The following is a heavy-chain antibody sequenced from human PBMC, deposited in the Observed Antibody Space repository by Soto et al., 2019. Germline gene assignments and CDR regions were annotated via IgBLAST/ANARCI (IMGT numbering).Heavy chain of an antibody. J-gene: IGHJ4*02. V-gene: IGHV4-34*01. CDR2: INHSGST. D-gene: IGHD6-19*01. CDR1: GGSFSGYY. Sequence: PSETLSLTCAVYGGSFSGYYWSWIRQPPGKGLEWIGEINHSGSTNYNPSLKSRVTISVDTSKNQFSLKLSSVTAADTAVYYCARRYHFGYSSGWPYYFDYWGQGTLVTVSS. CDR3: ARRYHFGYSSGWPYYFDY.